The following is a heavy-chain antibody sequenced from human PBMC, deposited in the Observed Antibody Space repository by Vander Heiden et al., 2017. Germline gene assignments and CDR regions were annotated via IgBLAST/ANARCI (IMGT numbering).Heavy chain of an antibody. Sequence: EVQLLESGVCLEQPGGSVRLPCVASGFIFSSYAMTWVRQAPGKGLEWVSAISGASDNTYFADSVQGRFTISRDNSRNTLYLQMHSLRAEDTAVYYCARVRGSYYFDYWGQGTLVTVSS. V-gene: IGHV3-23*01. D-gene: IGHD3-10*01. J-gene: IGHJ4*02. CDR3: ARVRGSYYFDY. CDR2: ISGASDNT. CDR1: GFIFSSYA.